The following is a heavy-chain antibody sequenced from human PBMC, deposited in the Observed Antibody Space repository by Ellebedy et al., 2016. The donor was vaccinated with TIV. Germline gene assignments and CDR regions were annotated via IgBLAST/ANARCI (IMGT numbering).Heavy chain of an antibody. CDR2: IYPGDSKT. J-gene: IGHJ4*02. CDR1: GYIFTTYW. CDR3: ARLVGSSGSHDY. Sequence: KVSCKASGYIFTTYWIGWARQMPGKGLEWMGIIYPGDSKTRYSPSFPGQVTISADKSRSTAYLQWSGLKASDTAMYYCARLVGSSGSHDYWGQGTLVTVSS. V-gene: IGHV5-51*01. D-gene: IGHD3-22*01.